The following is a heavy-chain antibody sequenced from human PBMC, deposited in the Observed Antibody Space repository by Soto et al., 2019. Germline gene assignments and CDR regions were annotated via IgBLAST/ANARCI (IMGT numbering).Heavy chain of an antibody. J-gene: IGHJ4*02. D-gene: IGHD2-15*01. CDR3: ATRHLPYCSGGTCNPFDF. CDR2: ISVSGDST. CDR1: GFTFSTYA. Sequence: EVQLLESGGGLVQPGGSLRLSCAASGFTFSTYAMNWVRQAPGKGLEWVSTISVSGDSTYYADSVKGRFAISRDNSKNTLYLQMNSLRAEDTAMYYCATRHLPYCSGGTCNPFDFWSQGALVTVSS. V-gene: IGHV3-23*01.